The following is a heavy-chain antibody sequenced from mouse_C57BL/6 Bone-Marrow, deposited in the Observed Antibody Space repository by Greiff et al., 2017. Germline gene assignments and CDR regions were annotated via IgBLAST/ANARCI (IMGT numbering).Heavy chain of an antibody. V-gene: IGHV5-17*01. Sequence: DVKLQESGGGLVKPGGSLKLSCAASGFTFSDYGMHWVRQAPEKGLEWVAYISSGSSTIYYADTVKGRFTISRDNAKNTLFLQMTSLRSEDTAMYYCATLYYDGSSRYWYFDVWGTGTTVTVSS. CDR2: ISSGSSTI. J-gene: IGHJ1*03. CDR3: ATLYYDGSSRYWYFDV. D-gene: IGHD1-1*01. CDR1: GFTFSDYG.